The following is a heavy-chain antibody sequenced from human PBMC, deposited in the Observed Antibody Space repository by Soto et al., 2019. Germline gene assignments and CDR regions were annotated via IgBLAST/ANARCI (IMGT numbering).Heavy chain of an antibody. D-gene: IGHD3-3*01. CDR2: INPNSGGT. Sequence: ASVKVSCKASGYTFTGYYMHWVRQAPGQGLEWMGWINPNSGGTNYAQKVQGRVTMTRDTSISTAYMELSRLRSDDTAVYYCARGKPTISEGRWFDPWGQGTLVTVSS. V-gene: IGHV1-2*02. CDR3: ARGKPTISEGRWFDP. CDR1: GYTFTGYY. J-gene: IGHJ5*02.